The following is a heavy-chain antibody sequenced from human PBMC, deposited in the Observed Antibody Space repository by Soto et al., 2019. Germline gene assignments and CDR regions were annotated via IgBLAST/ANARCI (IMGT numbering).Heavy chain of an antibody. CDR1: GFTFSDHY. Sequence: EVQLVESGGGLVQPGGSLRLSCAASGFTFSDHYMDWVRQAPGKELEWVGRTRNKANSYTTEYAASVKGRFTISRDDSKNSLYLQMNSLKTEDTAVYYCARELGYCSSTSCRWGPYYYYCMDVWGQGTTVTVSS. CDR3: ARELGYCSSTSCRWGPYYYYCMDV. D-gene: IGHD2-2*01. V-gene: IGHV3-72*01. J-gene: IGHJ6*02. CDR2: TRNKANSYTT.